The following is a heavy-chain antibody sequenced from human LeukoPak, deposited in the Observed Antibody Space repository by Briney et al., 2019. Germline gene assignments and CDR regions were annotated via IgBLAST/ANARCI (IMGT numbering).Heavy chain of an antibody. D-gene: IGHD6-19*01. J-gene: IGHJ4*02. V-gene: IGHV3-23*01. CDR3: AKDQDSSGWYAPLDY. CDR2: ISGSGGST. CDR1: GFTFSSYA. Sequence: GGSLRLSCAASGFTFSSYAMSWVRQAPGKGLEWVSAISGSGGSTYYADSVKGRFTISRDNSKNTLFLQMNSLRAEDTAVYYCAKDQDSSGWYAPLDYWGQGTLVTVSS.